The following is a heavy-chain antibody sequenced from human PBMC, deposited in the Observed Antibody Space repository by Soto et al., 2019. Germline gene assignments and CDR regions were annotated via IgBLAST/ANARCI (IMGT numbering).Heavy chain of an antibody. CDR3: ARTISGQLLWATYYYMDV. D-gene: IGHD2-2*01. V-gene: IGHV4-39*01. CDR1: GGSISSSSYY. Sequence: SETLSLTCTVSGGSISSSSYYWGWIRQPPGKGLEWIGSIYYSGSTYYNPSLKSRVTISVDTSKNQFSLKLSSVTAADTAVYYCARTISGQLLWATYYYMDVWGKGTTVTVSS. J-gene: IGHJ6*03. CDR2: IYYSGST.